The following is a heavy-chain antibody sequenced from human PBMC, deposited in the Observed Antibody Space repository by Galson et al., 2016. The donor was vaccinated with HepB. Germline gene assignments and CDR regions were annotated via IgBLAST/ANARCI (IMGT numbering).Heavy chain of an antibody. CDR1: GGTFSSYA. D-gene: IGHD5-18*01. CDR2: IIPIFGTA. J-gene: IGHJ4*02. V-gene: IGHV1-69*13. Sequence: SVKVSCKASGGTFSSYAISWLRQAPGQGLEWMGGIIPIFGTANYAQKFQGRVTIIADESTNTAYMELSSLGSEDTAVYYCARGGYNSGYSSIDYCGQGTLVTVSS. CDR3: ARGGYNSGYSSIDY.